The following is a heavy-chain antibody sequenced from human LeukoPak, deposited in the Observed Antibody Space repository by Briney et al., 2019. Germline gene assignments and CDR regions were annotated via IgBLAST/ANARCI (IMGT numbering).Heavy chain of an antibody. CDR3: ARDGIAVATLLLDWYYFDY. V-gene: IGHV3-21*01. CDR2: ISSSSSYI. Sequence: PGGSLRLSCAASGFTFSTYSMNWVRQAPGKGLEWVSSISSSSSYIYYADSVKGRFTVSRDNANNSLSLQMNSLRAEDTAVYYCARDGIAVATLLLDWYYFDYWGQGTLVTVSS. D-gene: IGHD5-12*01. J-gene: IGHJ4*02. CDR1: GFTFSTYS.